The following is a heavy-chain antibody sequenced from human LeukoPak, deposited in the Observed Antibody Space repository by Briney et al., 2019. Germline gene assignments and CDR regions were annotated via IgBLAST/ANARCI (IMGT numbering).Heavy chain of an antibody. CDR2: IILILGIA. Sequence: ASVKVSCKASGGTFSSYAISWVRQAPGQGLEWMGRIILILGIANYAQKFQGRVTITADKSTSTAYMELSSLRSEDTAVYYCARGRYCSGGSCSVPQYYFDYWGQGTLVTVSS. D-gene: IGHD2-15*01. J-gene: IGHJ4*02. CDR3: ARGRYCSGGSCSVPQYYFDY. V-gene: IGHV1-69*04. CDR1: GGTFSSYA.